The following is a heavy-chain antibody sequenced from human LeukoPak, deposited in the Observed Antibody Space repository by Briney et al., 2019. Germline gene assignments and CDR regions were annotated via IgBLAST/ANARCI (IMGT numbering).Heavy chain of an antibody. CDR2: ISSSGSTI. CDR3: ASAPQWLDLNARGMDV. CDR1: GFTFSDYY. Sequence: PGGSLRLSCAASGFTFSDYYMSWIRQAPGKGLEWVSYISSSGSTIYYADSVKGRFTISRDNAKNSLYLQMNSLRAEDTAVYYCASAPQWLDLNARGMDVWGQGTTVTVSS. V-gene: IGHV3-11*01. J-gene: IGHJ6*02. D-gene: IGHD6-19*01.